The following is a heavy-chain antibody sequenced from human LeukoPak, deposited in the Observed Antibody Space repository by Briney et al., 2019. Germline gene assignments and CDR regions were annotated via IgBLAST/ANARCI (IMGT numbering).Heavy chain of an antibody. CDR3: ARDDQTYYYDSSGYYLDY. V-gene: IGHV3-30*04. CDR2: ISYDGSNK. Sequence: GGSLRLSCAASGFTFSSYAMHWVRQAPGKGLEWVAVISYDGSNKYYADSVKGRFTISRDNSKNTLYLQMNSLRAEDTAVYYCARDDQTYYYDSSGYYLDYWGQGTLVTVSS. J-gene: IGHJ4*02. CDR1: GFTFSSYA. D-gene: IGHD3-22*01.